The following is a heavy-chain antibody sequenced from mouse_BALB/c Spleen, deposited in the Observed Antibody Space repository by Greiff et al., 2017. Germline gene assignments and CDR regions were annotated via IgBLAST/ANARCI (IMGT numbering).Heavy chain of an antibody. Sequence: VQLQQSGPELVKPGASVKISCKASGYTFTDYNMHWVKQSHGKSLEWIGYIYPYNGGTGYNQKFKSKATLTVDNSSSTDYMELRSLTSEESAVYYCERSWGNYVSDYWGKGTTLTGAS. CDR3: ERSWGNYVSDY. CDR1: GYTFTDYN. D-gene: IGHD2-1*01. V-gene: IGHV1S29*02. CDR2: IYPYNGGT. J-gene: IGHJ2*01.